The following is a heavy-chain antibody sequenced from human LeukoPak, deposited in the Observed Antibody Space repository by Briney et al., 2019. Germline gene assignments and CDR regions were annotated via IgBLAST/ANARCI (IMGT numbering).Heavy chain of an antibody. Sequence: PGGSLRLSCAAPGFTFSYAWMSWVRQAPGKGLEWVGRIKSKTDGGTADYAAPVKGRFTISRDDSKNTLYLQMNSLKTEDTAVYYCTTDYPNSGYETFDYWGQGTLVSVSS. CDR3: TTDYPNSGYETFDY. CDR2: IKSKTDGGTA. V-gene: IGHV3-15*01. CDR1: GFTFSYAW. J-gene: IGHJ4*02. D-gene: IGHD5-12*01.